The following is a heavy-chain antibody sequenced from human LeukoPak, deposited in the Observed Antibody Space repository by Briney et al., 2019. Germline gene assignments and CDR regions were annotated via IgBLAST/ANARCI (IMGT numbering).Heavy chain of an antibody. CDR3: ARDRALDGDLYY. Sequence: GASVKVSCKASGGTFSSYAISWVRQAPGHGLEWMGGIIPIFGTANYAQKFQGRVTITADKSTSTAYMELSSLRSEDTAVYYCARDRALDGDLYYWGQGTLVTVSS. V-gene: IGHV1-69*06. CDR1: GGTFSSYA. D-gene: IGHD4-17*01. J-gene: IGHJ4*02. CDR2: IIPIFGTA.